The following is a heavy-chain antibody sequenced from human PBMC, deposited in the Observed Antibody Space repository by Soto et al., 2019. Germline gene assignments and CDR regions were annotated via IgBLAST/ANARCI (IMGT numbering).Heavy chain of an antibody. D-gene: IGHD1-26*01. CDR3: ARDVESGSSQYYYYYGMDV. Sequence: QPGGSLRLSCAASGFTFSSYAMHWVRQAPGKGLEWVAVISYDGSNKYYADSVKGRFTISRDNSKNTLYLQMNSLRAEDTAVYYCARDVESGSSQYYYYYGMDVWGQGTTVTVSS. CDR1: GFTFSSYA. V-gene: IGHV3-30-3*01. J-gene: IGHJ6*02. CDR2: ISYDGSNK.